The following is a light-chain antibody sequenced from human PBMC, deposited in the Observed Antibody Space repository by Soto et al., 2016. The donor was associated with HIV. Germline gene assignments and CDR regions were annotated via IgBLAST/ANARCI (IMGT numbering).Light chain of an antibody. Sequence: SYELTQPPSVSVAPGKTARITCGGNNIGSKSVHWYQQKPGQAPVVVVYDDTDRPSGIPERFSGSNSGNTGNTATLIISRVEAGDEADYYCQVWDSNSDHWVFGGGTKVTVL. CDR2: DDT. CDR3: QVWDSNSDHWV. V-gene: IGLV3-21*03. CDR1: NIGSKS. J-gene: IGLJ3*02.